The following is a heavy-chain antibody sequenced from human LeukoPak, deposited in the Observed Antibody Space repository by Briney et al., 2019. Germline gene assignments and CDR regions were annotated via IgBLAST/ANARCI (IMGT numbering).Heavy chain of an antibody. D-gene: IGHD3-3*01. Sequence: QSGGSLRLSCAASGFTFSSYAMPWVRQAPGKGLEWVAVISYDGSNKYYADSVKGRFTISRDNSKNTLYLQMNSLRAEDTAVYYCARGQRDYFWSGYFCPDYWGQGTLVTVSS. V-gene: IGHV3-30-3*01. CDR2: ISYDGSNK. J-gene: IGHJ4*02. CDR1: GFTFSSYA. CDR3: ARGQRDYFWSGYFCPDY.